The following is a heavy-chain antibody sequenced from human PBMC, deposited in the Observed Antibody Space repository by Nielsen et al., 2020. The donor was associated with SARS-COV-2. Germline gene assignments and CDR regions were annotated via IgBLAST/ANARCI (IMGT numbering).Heavy chain of an antibody. CDR1: GGSFSGYY. CDR2: INHSGST. CDR3: ARDLMAGGSYYPR. D-gene: IGHD1-26*01. J-gene: IGHJ4*02. Sequence: SETLSLTCAVYGGSFSGYYWSWIRQPPGKGLEWIGEINHSGSTNYNPSLKSRVTISVGTSKNQFSLKLSSVTAADTAVYYCARDLMAGGSYYPRWGQGTLVTVSS. V-gene: IGHV4-34*01.